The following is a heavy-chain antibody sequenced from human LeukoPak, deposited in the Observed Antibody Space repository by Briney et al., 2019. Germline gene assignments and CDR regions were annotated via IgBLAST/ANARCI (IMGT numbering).Heavy chain of an antibody. V-gene: IGHV1-69*04. CDR3: ARGPVYVNTEIYYGMDV. Sequence: ASVKVSCKASGGTFSSYAISWVRQAPGQGLEWMGRIIPILGIANYAQKFQGRVTITADKSTSTAYMELSSLRSEDTAVYYCARGPVYVNTEIYYGMDVWGQGTTVTVSS. CDR2: IIPILGIA. D-gene: IGHD2-2*02. J-gene: IGHJ6*02. CDR1: GGTFSSYA.